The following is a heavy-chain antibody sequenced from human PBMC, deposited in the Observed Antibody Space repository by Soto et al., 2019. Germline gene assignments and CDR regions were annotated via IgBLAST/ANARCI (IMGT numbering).Heavy chain of an antibody. D-gene: IGHD6-19*01. V-gene: IGHV3-66*01. CDR1: GFTVSSNY. J-gene: IGHJ1*01. CDR3: ARDRIAVAGNPEYFQH. CDR2: IYSGGST. Sequence: EVQLVESGGGLVQPGGSLRLSCAASGFTVSSNYMSWVRQAPGKGLEWVSVIYSGGSTYYADSVKGRFTISRDNSKNTLYRQMNSLRAADTAVYYCARDRIAVAGNPEYFQHWGQGTLVTVSS.